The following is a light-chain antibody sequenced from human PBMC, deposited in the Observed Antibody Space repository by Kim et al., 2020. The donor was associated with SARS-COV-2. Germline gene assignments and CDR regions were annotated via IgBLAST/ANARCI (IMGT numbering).Light chain of an antibody. CDR2: AAS. CDR1: QDIRSD. Sequence: VSVGDRVVITCRAGQDIRSDLSWYQQTPGKAPRLLIYAASTLQRGVPSRFSGSGSGTDFTLTISGLQLEDFATYFCLQSYSVPRTFGQGTKVDIK. J-gene: IGKJ1*01. CDR3: LQSYSVPRT. V-gene: IGKV1-39*01.